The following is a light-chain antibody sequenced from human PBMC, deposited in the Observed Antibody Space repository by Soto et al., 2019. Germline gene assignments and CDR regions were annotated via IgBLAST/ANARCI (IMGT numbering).Light chain of an antibody. Sequence: QSVLTQPPSASGTPGQRVTISCSGSSSNIGSNTVNWYQQLPGTAPKLLIFANTNRPSGVPDRFSGSKSGTSASLAITGLQAEDEGDYYCQSYDNTLSARYVFXTGTKLTVL. CDR2: ANT. CDR1: SSNIGSNT. J-gene: IGLJ1*01. V-gene: IGLV1-44*01. CDR3: QSYDNTLSARYV.